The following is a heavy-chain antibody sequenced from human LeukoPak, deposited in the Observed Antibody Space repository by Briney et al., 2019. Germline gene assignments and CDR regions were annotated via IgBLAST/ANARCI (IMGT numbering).Heavy chain of an antibody. Sequence: GGSLRLSCAASGFTFSSYWMHWVRQAPGKGLVWVSRINSDGSSTSYADSVKGRFTISRDNAKNTLYLQMNSLRAEDTAVYYCARGVYSGYDLFDYWGQGTLVTVSS. J-gene: IGHJ4*02. CDR3: ARGVYSGYDLFDY. D-gene: IGHD5-12*01. CDR1: GFTFSSYW. V-gene: IGHV3-74*01. CDR2: INSDGSST.